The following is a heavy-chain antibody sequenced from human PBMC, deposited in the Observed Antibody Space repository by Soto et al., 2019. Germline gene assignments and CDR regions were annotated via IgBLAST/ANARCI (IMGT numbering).Heavy chain of an antibody. CDR1: GFSLSTSGVG. J-gene: IGHJ4*02. CDR2: IYWNDDK. CDR3: AHSLGGWELTTYYFEY. V-gene: IGHV2-5*01. Sequence: GSGPTLVNPTQTLTLTCTFSGFSLSTSGVGVGWIRQPPGKALEWLALIYWNDDKRYSPSLKSRLTITKDTSKNQVVLTMTNMDPVDTATYYCAHSLGGWELTTYYFEYWGQGTLVTVSS. D-gene: IGHD1-26*01.